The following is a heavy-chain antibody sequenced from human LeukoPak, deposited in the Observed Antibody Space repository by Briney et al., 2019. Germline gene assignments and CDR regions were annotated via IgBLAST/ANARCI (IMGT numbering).Heavy chain of an antibody. J-gene: IGHJ6*02. CDR1: GFTFSSYA. CDR3: AKAVGATRGYYYSGMDV. D-gene: IGHD1-26*01. CDR2: ISGGGGSA. V-gene: IGHV3-23*01. Sequence: GGSLRLSCAASGFTFSSYAMTWVRQAPGKGLEWVSAISGGGGSAYYADSVKGRFTISRDSSMHTLYLQMNSLTAGDTAAYYCAKAVGATRGYYYSGMDVWGQGTTVTVSS.